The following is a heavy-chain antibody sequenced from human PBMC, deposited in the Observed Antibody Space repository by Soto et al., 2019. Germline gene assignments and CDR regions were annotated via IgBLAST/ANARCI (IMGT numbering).Heavy chain of an antibody. Sequence: EVQLVESGGGLVQPGGSLRLSCAASGFTFSTYWRNWVRLAPGKGLEWVANIRKDGSEELYADSVEGRFTISRDNAKNSLFLQMNNVRADDTAIYYCVGGTGWLMDTWGQGTSVIVSS. D-gene: IGHD6-19*01. CDR2: IRKDGSEE. J-gene: IGHJ5*02. CDR1: GFTFSTYW. V-gene: IGHV3-7*03. CDR3: VGGTGWLMDT.